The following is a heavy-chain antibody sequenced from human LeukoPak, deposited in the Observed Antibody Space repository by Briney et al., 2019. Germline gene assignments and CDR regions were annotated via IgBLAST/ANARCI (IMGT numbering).Heavy chain of an antibody. Sequence: GGSLGLSCAASGFTFSRYAMHWVRKAPGKGLEYFSAISSNGGSTYYANSVKGRFTISRDNSKNTLHLQMGSLRAEDMAVYYCARDRGIYSGSYLFDYWGQGTLVTVSS. CDR3: ARDRGIYSGSYLFDY. CDR1: GFTFSRYA. V-gene: IGHV3-64*01. D-gene: IGHD1-26*01. CDR2: ISSNGGST. J-gene: IGHJ4*02.